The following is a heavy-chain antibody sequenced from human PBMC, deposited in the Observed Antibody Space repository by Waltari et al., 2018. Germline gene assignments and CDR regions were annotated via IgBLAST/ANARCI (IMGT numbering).Heavy chain of an antibody. CDR3: ARDRVSYSSTTLDP. J-gene: IGHJ5*02. D-gene: IGHD6-19*01. V-gene: IGHV3-21*01. CDR2: ITTSSSSI. Sequence: EVQLVESGGGLVKPGGSLRRSCAASGLTLRSQKMNWVRQAPGKGLEWVSSITTSSSSIYYADSVKGRFTISRDNAKSSLYLQMNSLRAEDTAVYYCARDRVSYSSTTLDPWGQGTLVTVSS. CDR1: GLTLRSQK.